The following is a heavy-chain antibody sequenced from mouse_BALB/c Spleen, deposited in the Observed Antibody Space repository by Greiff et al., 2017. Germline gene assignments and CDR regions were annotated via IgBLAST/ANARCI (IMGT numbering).Heavy chain of an antibody. D-gene: IGHD1-1*01. J-gene: IGHJ4*01. V-gene: IGHV5-12-2*01. CDR2: ISNGGGST. CDR3: AIYCYYGAIDY. Sequence: EVQRVESGGGLVQPGGSLKLSCAASGFTFSSYTMPWVRQTPEKRLEWVAYISNGGGSTYYPDTVKGRFTISRDNTKNTLYLQMSSLKSEDTAMYYGAIYCYYGAIDYWGQGTSVTVSA. CDR1: GFTFSSYT.